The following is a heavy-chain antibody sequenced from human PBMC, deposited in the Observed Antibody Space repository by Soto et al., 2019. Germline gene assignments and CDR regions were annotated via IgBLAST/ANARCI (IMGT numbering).Heavy chain of an antibody. Sequence: PSETLSLTCSVSGRSISTVGHYWTWSRQPPGKGLEWIGSIYHTGSTYYSKSLRSRLTMSVDTPKSQFSLRLSSVTAADTAVYYCARATGTLRSRNCDYWGQGSLVTVSS. D-gene: IGHD1-1*01. V-gene: IGHV4-31*03. CDR3: ARATGTLRSRNCDY. J-gene: IGHJ4*02. CDR1: GRSISTVGHY. CDR2: IYHTGST.